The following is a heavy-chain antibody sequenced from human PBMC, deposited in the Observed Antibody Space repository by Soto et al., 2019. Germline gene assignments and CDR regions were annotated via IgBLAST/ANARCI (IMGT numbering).Heavy chain of an antibody. Sequence: QVQLVQSGAEAKKPGASVKVSCKASGYTFTSYAMHWVRQAPGQRLEWMGWINAGNGNTKYSQKFQGRVTITRDTSASTAYMELSSLRSEDTAVYYCARVGGYSGYDYGGLDYWGQGTLVTVSS. CDR2: INAGNGNT. D-gene: IGHD5-12*01. V-gene: IGHV1-3*01. CDR3: ARVGGYSGYDYGGLDY. J-gene: IGHJ4*02. CDR1: GYTFTSYA.